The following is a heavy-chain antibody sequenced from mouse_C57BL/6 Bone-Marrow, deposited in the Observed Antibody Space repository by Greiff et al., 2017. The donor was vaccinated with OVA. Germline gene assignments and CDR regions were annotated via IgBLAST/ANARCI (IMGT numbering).Heavy chain of an antibody. Sequence: EVQRVESGGGLVQPGGSLKLSCAASGFTFSDYYMYWVRQTPEKRLEWVAYISNGGGSTYYPDTVKGRFTISRDNPKTTLYLQMSSLKSEDTAMYDCARHSWGYAYWGQGTLVTVSA. V-gene: IGHV5-12*01. J-gene: IGHJ3*01. CDR2: ISNGGGST. CDR3: ARHSWGYAY. D-gene: IGHD1-1*01. CDR1: GFTFSDYY.